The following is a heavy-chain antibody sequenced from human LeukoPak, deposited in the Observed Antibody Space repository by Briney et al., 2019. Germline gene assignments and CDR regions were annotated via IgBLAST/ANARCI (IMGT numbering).Heavy chain of an antibody. V-gene: IGHV4-39*07. J-gene: IGHJ4*02. CDR2: IYYSGST. D-gene: IGHD2-21*01. CDR3: AGWTYCGGDCYFFDY. Sequence: PSETLSLTCSVSGGSISSSSYYWGWIRQPPGKGLEWIGSIYYSGSTYYNPSLKSRVTISVDRSKNQFSLKLSSVTAADTAVYYCAGWTYCGGDCYFFDYWGQGTLVTVSS. CDR1: GGSISSSSYY.